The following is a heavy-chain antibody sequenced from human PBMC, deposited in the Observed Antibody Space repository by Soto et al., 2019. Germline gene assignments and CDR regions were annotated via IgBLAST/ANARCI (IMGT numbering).Heavy chain of an antibody. CDR3: AREGSGYGTDY. CDR2: IYHSGST. V-gene: IGHV4-30-2*01. J-gene: IGHJ4*02. Sequence: QLQLQESGSGLVKPSQTLSLTCAVSGGSISSGGYSWSWIRQPPGKGLEWIGYIYHSGSTYYNPSLKSRVTRSVDRAKNQFSLKPSSVTAADTAVYYCAREGSGYGTDYWGQGTLVTVSS. CDR1: GGSISSGGYS. D-gene: IGHD5-12*01.